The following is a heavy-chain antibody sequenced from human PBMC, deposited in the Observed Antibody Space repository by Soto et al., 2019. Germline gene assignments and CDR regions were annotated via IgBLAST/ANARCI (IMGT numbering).Heavy chain of an antibody. Sequence: HVQLQESGPGLVRPSETLSLICTVSGASFCSDCWSCIRQPPLRGLEWVGYMCDSGTTNYNPSLRSRLTISLYSAKNPFSLNLNSVSAADTAIDYGAKDYVGSLESWGHGTLVTVS. D-gene: IGHD3-10*02. J-gene: IGHJ5*01. CDR1: GASFCSDC. CDR3: AKDYVGSLES. V-gene: IGHV4-59*01. CDR2: MCDSGTT.